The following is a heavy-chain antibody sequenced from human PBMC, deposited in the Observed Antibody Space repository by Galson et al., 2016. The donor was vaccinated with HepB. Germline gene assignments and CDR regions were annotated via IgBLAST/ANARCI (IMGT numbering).Heavy chain of an antibody. J-gene: IGHJ4*02. Sequence: LRLSCAASGFTFSSYWMMWVRQAPGKGLEWVVSINQDGSEKFFVDSVRGRFTISRENAKNSLYLQMSSLRVEDTALYYCAGDILREVGVHWGQGTLVTVSS. CDR2: INQDGSEK. CDR3: AGDILREVGVH. V-gene: IGHV3-7*04. D-gene: IGHD1-26*01. CDR1: GFTFSSYW.